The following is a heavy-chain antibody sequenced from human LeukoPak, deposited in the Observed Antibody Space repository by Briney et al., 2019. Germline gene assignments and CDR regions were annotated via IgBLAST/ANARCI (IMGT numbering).Heavy chain of an antibody. J-gene: IGHJ4*02. CDR3: AREGDGDYEDYFDY. D-gene: IGHD4-17*01. V-gene: IGHV1-18*01. Sequence: GASVKVSCKASGYTFASYGISWVRQAPGQGLEWMGWISAYNGNTNYAQKLQGRVTMTTDTSTSTAYMELRSLRSDDTAVYYCAREGDGDYEDYFDYWGQGTLVTVSS. CDR2: ISAYNGNT. CDR1: GYTFASYG.